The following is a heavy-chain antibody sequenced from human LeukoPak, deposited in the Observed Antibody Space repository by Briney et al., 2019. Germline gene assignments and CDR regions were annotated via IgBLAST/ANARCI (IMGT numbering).Heavy chain of an antibody. CDR1: GGTFSSYA. CDR3: ARDLLRGYYDSSGYP. Sequence: SVTVSCKASGGTFSSYAISWVRQAPGQGLEWMGGIIPIFGTANYAQKFHGRVTITADESTSTAYMELSSLRSEDTAVYYCARDLLRGYYDSSGYPWGQGTLVTVSS. J-gene: IGHJ5*02. V-gene: IGHV1-69*13. CDR2: IIPIFGTA. D-gene: IGHD3-22*01.